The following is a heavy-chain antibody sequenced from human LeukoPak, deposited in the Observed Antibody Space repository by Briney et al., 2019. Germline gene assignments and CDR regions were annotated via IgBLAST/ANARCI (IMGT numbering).Heavy chain of an antibody. D-gene: IGHD6-19*01. CDR1: GFTFSSYE. CDR3: ARGGSLGY. J-gene: IGHJ4*02. Sequence: GGSLSLSCAASGFTFSSYETNWVRQAPGKGLEWVSKISSSGSAIYYADSVKGRFTISRDNAKSTLYLQMNSLRAEDTAVYYCARGGSLGYWGQGTLVTVSS. CDR2: ISSSGSAI. V-gene: IGHV3-48*03.